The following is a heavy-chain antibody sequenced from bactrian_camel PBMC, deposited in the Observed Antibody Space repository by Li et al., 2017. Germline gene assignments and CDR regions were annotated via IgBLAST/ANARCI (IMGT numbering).Heavy chain of an antibody. V-gene: IGHV3S66*01. D-gene: IGHD7*01. CDR1: GYDYTAIS. CDR3: AASRNRLFGTCQYPDQYNI. J-gene: IGHJ4*01. Sequence: DVQLVESGGGSVQAGGSLRLSCAASGYDYTAISMAWFRQAPGKEREGVACTYIGVDTTYNTYYADSVDGRFTISQGNDKNTVYLQMNNLKPEDTAMYYCAASRNRLFGTCQYPDQYNIWGQGTQVTVS. CDR2: TYIGVDTTYNT.